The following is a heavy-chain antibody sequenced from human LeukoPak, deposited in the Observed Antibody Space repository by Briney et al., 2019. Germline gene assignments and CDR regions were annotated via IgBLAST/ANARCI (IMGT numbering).Heavy chain of an antibody. D-gene: IGHD5/OR15-5a*01. J-gene: IGHJ4*02. CDR1: GYTFTSYY. CDR3: ARDRVLRTFDY. Sequence: GASVKVSCKASGYTFTSYYMHWVRQAPGQGLEWMGIINPSGGSTSYAQKFQGRVTITADKSTSTAYMELSSLRSEDTAVYYCARDRVLRTFDYWGQGTLVTVSS. V-gene: IGHV1-46*01. CDR2: INPSGGST.